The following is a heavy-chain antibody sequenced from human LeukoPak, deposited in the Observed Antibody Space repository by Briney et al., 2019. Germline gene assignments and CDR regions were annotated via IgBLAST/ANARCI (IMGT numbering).Heavy chain of an antibody. V-gene: IGHV1-2*02. Sequence: ASVKVSCKASGYTFTGYYMHWVRQAPGQGLEWMGWINPNSGGTNYEQKFQGRVTMTRDTSISTAYMELSRLRSDDTAVYYCARGIAVERFDYWGQGTLVTVSS. CDR3: ARGIAVERFDY. CDR2: INPNSGGT. J-gene: IGHJ4*02. CDR1: GYTFTGYY. D-gene: IGHD6-19*01.